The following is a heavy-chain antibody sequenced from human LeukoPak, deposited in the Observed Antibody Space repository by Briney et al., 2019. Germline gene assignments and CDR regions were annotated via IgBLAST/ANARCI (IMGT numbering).Heavy chain of an antibody. CDR3: ATGIAVAGTVGYFDY. J-gene: IGHJ4*02. V-gene: IGHV1-18*04. CDR1: GYTFTSYG. CDR2: ISTYNGNT. Sequence: ASVKVSCKASGYTFTSYGISWVRQAPGQGLEWMGWISTYNGNTDYAQKLQGRLTITTDTSTSTAYMELRSLRSDDTAVYYCATGIAVAGTVGYFDYWGQGTLVTVSS. D-gene: IGHD6-19*01.